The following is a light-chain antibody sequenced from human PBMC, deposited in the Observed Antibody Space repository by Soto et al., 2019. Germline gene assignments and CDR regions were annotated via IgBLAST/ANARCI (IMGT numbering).Light chain of an antibody. CDR3: QQYNNWPLALT. CDR2: GAS. V-gene: IGKV3-15*01. Sequence: EIVLTQSPGTLSLSPGERATLSCRAGQSVSSSYLAWYQQKPGQAPRLLIYGASTRATGIPARFSGSGSGTEFTLTISSLQSEDFAVYYCQQYNNWPLALTFGGGTKVDI. CDR1: QSVSSSY. J-gene: IGKJ4*01.